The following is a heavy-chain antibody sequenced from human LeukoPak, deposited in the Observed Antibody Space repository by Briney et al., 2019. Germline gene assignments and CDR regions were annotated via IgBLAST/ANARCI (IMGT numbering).Heavy chain of an antibody. J-gene: IGHJ4*02. V-gene: IGHV3-23*01. CDR1: GFTVSSNY. CDR3: AKDDVVAATFDY. D-gene: IGHD2-15*01. Sequence: GGSLRLSCAASGFTVSSNYMSWVRQAPGKGLEWVSAISGSGGSTYYADSVKGRFTISRDNSKNTLHLQMNSLRAEDTAVYYCAKDDVVAATFDYWGQGTLVTVSS. CDR2: ISGSGGST.